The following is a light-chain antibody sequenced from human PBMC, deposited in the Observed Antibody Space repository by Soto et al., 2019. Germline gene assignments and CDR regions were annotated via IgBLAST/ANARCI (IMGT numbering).Light chain of an antibody. J-gene: IGKJ2*01. CDR2: GAS. Sequence: EIVMTQSPATLSVSPGERATLSCRASQSVSSNLDWYQQKPGQAPRLLIYGASTRATGIPARFSGSGSGTECTHTISSLPLADFAVYDCQQYNNWPPYTFGQGTKLESK. V-gene: IGKV3-15*01. CDR1: QSVSSN. CDR3: QQYNNWPPYT.